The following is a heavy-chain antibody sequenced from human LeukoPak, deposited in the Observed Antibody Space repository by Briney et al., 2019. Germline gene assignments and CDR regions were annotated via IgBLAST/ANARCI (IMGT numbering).Heavy chain of an antibody. J-gene: IGHJ4*02. D-gene: IGHD6-19*01. CDR3: SAAVAGSFPG. CDR2: ISSDGIR. V-gene: IGHV3-64D*06. Sequence: PGGSLRLSCSASGFTFSSYGMHWVRQAPGKGLEYVSTISSDGIRYYADSVKGRFTISRDNSKNTVYHQMSSLRTEDTAVYYCSAAVAGSFPGWGQGTLVIVSS. CDR1: GFTFSSYG.